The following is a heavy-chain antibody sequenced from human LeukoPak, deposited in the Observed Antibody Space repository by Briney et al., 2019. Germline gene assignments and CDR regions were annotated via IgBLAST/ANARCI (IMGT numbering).Heavy chain of an antibody. Sequence: SETLSLTCAVYGASFNTYYWTWIRQSPDKGLEWIGEVNHDGDTNVNPSLRSRVVMSVDASKNRFSLKLTSVTATDTAVYFCARGPVALPNDRLNFFFDFWGQGTLVTVSS. V-gene: IGHV4-34*01. J-gene: IGHJ5*01. CDR2: VNHDGDT. CDR3: ARGPVALPNDRLNFFFDF. D-gene: IGHD2-8*01. CDR1: GASFNTYY.